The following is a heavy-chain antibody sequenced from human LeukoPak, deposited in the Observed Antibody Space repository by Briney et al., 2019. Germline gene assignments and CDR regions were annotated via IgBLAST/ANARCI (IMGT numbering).Heavy chain of an antibody. Sequence: PSETLSLTCTVSGGSISSYYWSWIRQPPGKGLEWIGYIYYSGSTNYNPSLKSRVTISVDTSKNPFSLKLSSVTAADTAVYYCARDLGAFDIWGQGTMVTVSS. CDR3: ARDLGAFDI. D-gene: IGHD7-27*01. J-gene: IGHJ3*02. V-gene: IGHV4-59*01. CDR2: IYYSGST. CDR1: GGSISSYY.